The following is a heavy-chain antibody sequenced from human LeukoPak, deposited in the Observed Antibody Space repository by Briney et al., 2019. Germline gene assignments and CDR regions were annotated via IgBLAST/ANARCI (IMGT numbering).Heavy chain of an antibody. CDR2: ISSGGSAI. CDR3: ARGGSSRAKHYFDY. J-gene: IGHJ4*02. Sequence: GGSLRLSCAASGFTFSSYEMNWVRQAPGKGLEWVSYISSGGSAIYYADSVKGRFTISRDNAKNLLYLQMNSLRAEDTAVYYCARGGSSRAKHYFDYWGQGTLVTVSS. V-gene: IGHV3-48*03. D-gene: IGHD1-26*01. CDR1: GFTFSSYE.